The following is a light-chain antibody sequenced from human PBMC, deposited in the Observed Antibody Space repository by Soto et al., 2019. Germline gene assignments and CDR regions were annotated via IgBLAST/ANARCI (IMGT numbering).Light chain of an antibody. CDR3: CSYVSSKTYV. CDR2: EVT. CDR1: RLDVGGYNY. V-gene: IGLV2-14*03. J-gene: IGLJ1*01. Sequence: QSALTQPASVSGSPGQSITISCTGTRLDVGGYNYVSWYQQHPGKAPKLIIYEVTNRPSGVSYRFSGSKSDNTASLTISGLQSEDEADYYCCSYVSSKTYVFGTGTKLTVL.